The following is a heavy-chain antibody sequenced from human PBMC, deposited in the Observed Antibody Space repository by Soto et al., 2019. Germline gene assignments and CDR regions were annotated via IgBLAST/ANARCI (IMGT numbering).Heavy chain of an antibody. V-gene: IGHV4-59*08. CDR1: GGSISSYY. CDR2: IYYSGST. D-gene: IGHD3-16*01. Sequence: QVQLQESGPGLVKPSETLSLTCTVSGGSISSYYWSWIRQPPGKGLEWIGYIYYSGSTNFNPSLTSRVTISVDTSKNQFSLKLSSVTAADTAVYYCARRWGGALDFWGQGTLVTVSS. J-gene: IGHJ4*02. CDR3: ARRWGGALDF.